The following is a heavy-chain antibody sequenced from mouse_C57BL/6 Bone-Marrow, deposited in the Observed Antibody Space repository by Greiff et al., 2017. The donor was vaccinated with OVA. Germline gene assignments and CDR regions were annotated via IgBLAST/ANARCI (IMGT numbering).Heavy chain of an antibody. D-gene: IGHD2-3*01. CDR1: GFTFSSYT. Sequence: EVKVVESGGGLVKPGGSLKLSCAASGFTFSSYTMSWVRQTPEKRLEWVATISGGGGNTYYPDSVKGRFTISRDNAKNTLYLQMSSLRSEDTALYYCASPDGYYTFAYWGQGTLVTVSA. J-gene: IGHJ3*01. V-gene: IGHV5-9*01. CDR3: ASPDGYYTFAY. CDR2: ISGGGGNT.